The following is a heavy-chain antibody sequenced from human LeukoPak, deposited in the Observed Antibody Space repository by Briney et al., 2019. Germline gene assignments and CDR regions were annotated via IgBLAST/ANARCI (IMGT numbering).Heavy chain of an antibody. CDR2: ISYDGSNK. D-gene: IGHD2-2*01. CDR3: AKDYRYCSSTSCYDYYYYGMDV. J-gene: IGHJ6*02. V-gene: IGHV3-30*18. CDR1: GFTFSSYG. Sequence: GGSLRLSCAASGFTFSSYGMHWVRQAPGKGLEWVAVISYDGSNKYYADSVKGRFTISRDNSKNTLYLQMNSLRAEDTAVYYCAKDYRYCSSTSCYDYYYYGMDVWGQGTTVTVSS.